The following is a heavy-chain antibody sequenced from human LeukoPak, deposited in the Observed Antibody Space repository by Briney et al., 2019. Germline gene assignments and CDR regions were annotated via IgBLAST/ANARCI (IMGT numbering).Heavy chain of an antibody. J-gene: IGHJ6*02. D-gene: IGHD2-8*02. CDR1: GYTLTELS. V-gene: IGHV1-24*01. CDR2: FDPEDGET. CDR3: ATALRTGYGMDV. Sequence: ASVKASCKVSGYTLTELSMHWVRQAPGKGLEWMGGFDPEDGETIYAQKFQGRVTMTEDTSTDTAYMELSSLRSEDTAVYYCATALRTGYGMDVWGQGTTVTVSS.